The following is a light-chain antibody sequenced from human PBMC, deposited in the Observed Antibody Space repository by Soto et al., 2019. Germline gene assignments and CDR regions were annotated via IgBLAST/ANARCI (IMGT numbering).Light chain of an antibody. Sequence: EIVLTQSPGTLSLSPGERATLSCRASQSVTSGYLAWYQQQPNQAPRLLIYGASYRATGIPDRFSGGGSGTDFTLTISRLEPEDFAIYYCQQYGSSRTFGQGTKVDIK. V-gene: IGKV3-20*01. J-gene: IGKJ1*01. CDR2: GAS. CDR1: QSVTSGY. CDR3: QQYGSSRT.